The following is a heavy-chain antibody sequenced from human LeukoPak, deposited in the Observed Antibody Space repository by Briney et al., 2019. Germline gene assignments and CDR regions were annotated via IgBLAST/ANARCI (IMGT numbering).Heavy chain of an antibody. J-gene: IGHJ3*02. CDR3: ATDHPVTMIVAHAFDI. Sequence: ASVKVSCKDSGYTLTDLSVHWVRQAPGKGLEWMGGFDPVPGETIYAEKFQGRVTMTEDTSTDTAYMELSSLRSEDTAVYYCATDHPVTMIVAHAFDIWGQGTMVTASS. D-gene: IGHD3-22*01. CDR1: GYTLTDLS. CDR2: FDPVPGET. V-gene: IGHV1-24*01.